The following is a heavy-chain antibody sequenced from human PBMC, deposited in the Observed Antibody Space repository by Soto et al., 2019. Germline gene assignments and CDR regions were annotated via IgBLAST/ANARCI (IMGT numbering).Heavy chain of an antibody. CDR1: GFTFDDYA. Sequence: EVQLVESGGGLVQPGRSLRLSCAASGFTFDDYAMHWVRQAPGKGLEWVSGISWNSGSIAYADSVKGRFTISRDNAKNYLYLQMNSLRAEDTALYYCAKCPFGMVTPLEYWGQGTLVTVSS. CDR2: ISWNSGSI. CDR3: AKCPFGMVTPLEY. D-gene: IGHD3-3*01. J-gene: IGHJ4*02. V-gene: IGHV3-9*01.